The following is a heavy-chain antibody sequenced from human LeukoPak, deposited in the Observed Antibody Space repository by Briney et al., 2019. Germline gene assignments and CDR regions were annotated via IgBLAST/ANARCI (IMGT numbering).Heavy chain of an antibody. V-gene: IGHV1-8*01. D-gene: IGHD6-19*01. CDR2: MNPNSGNT. CDR3: ARRYRRGRFRFDP. CDR1: GYTFTSYD. Sequence: ASVKVSRKASGYTFTSYDINWVRQATGQGLEWMGWMNPNSGNTGYAQKFQGRVTMTRNTSISTAYMELSSLRSEDTAVYYCARRYRRGRFRFDPWGQGTLVTVSS. J-gene: IGHJ5*02.